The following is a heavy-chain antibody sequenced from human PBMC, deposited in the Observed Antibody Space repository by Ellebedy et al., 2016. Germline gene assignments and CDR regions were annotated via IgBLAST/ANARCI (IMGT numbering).Heavy chain of an antibody. CDR2: IYYSGST. J-gene: IGHJ4*02. V-gene: IGHV4-59*01. CDR1: GGSISSYY. CDR3: ARGYCSGGSCFPSRY. Sequence: SETLSLXCTVSGGSISSYYWSWIRQPPGKGLEWIGYIYYSGSTNYNPSLKSRVTISVDTSKNQFSLKLSSVTAADTAVYYCARGYCSGGSCFPSRYWGQGTLVTVSS. D-gene: IGHD2-15*01.